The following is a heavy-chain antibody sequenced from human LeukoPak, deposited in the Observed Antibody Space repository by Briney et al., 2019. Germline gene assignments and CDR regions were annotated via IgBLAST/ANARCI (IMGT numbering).Heavy chain of an antibody. CDR1: GVTLSSYA. D-gene: IGHD2-2*01. V-gene: IGHV3-23*01. J-gene: IGHJ6*02. CDR3: ARDAFLGYCSSTSSCFYGMDV. CDR2: ISSSGSGGNT. Sequence: GGSLRLSCAASGVTLSSYAMSWARQAPGKGLEWVSGISSSGSGGNTYYADSVKGRFTISRDSSKNSLYLQMNSLRAEDTAVYYCARDAFLGYCSSTSSCFYGMDVWGQGTTVTVSS.